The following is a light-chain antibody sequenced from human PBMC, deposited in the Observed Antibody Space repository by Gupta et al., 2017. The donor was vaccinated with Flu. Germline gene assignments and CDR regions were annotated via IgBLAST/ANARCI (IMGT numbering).Light chain of an antibody. J-gene: IGLJ1*01. CDR2: GNS. Sequence: QSVLTQPPSVSGAPGQRVTISCTGSSSNIGAGYDVHWYQQLPGTAPKLLIYGNSHRPSGVPDRFPGSKSGTSASLAITGLQAEDEADYYCQSYDSSLSGSGVFGTGTKVTVL. CDR1: SSNIGAGYD. V-gene: IGLV1-40*01. CDR3: QSYDSSLSGSGV.